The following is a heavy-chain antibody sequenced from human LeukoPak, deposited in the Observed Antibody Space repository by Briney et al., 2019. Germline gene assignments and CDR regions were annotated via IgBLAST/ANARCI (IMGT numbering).Heavy chain of an antibody. CDR3: ARARGFWSGYYGNHYYGMDV. CDR2: FIGDGSST. Sequence: PGGSLRLSCAASGFTFSSNCRQWVRQAPGKGLLWVSRFIGDGSSTSYADSVKGRFTISRDNAKNTLYLQMNSLRAEDTAVYYCARARGFWSGYYGNHYYGMDVWGQGTTVTVSS. J-gene: IGHJ6*02. D-gene: IGHD3-3*01. V-gene: IGHV3-74*01. CDR1: GFTFSSNC.